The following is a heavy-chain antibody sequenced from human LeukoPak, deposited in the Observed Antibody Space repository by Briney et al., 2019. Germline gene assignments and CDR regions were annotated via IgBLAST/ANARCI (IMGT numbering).Heavy chain of an antibody. D-gene: IGHD1-7*01. CDR1: GSTFNYAW. CDR3: TTDEDWNYARKDV. Sequence: GGSLRLSCAASGSTFNYAWMSWVRQVPGKGLEWVGQTVSEIDGGTTDYATPVKGRFTISRDDSKSTLYLQMNSLKIEDTAVYYCTTDEDWNYARKDVWGQGATVIVSS. CDR2: TVSEIDGGTT. V-gene: IGHV3-15*04. J-gene: IGHJ6*02.